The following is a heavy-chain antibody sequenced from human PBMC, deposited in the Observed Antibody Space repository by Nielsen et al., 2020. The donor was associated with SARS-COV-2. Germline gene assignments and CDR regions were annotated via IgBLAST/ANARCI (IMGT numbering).Heavy chain of an antibody. V-gene: IGHV4-34*01. CDR3: ARAYIDILTGYYFDY. Sequence: GSLRLSCAVYGGSFSGYYWSWIRQPPGKGLEWIGEINHSGSTNYNPSLKSRVTISVDTSKNQFSLKLSSVTAADTAVYYCARAYIDILTGYYFDYWGQGTLVTVSS. J-gene: IGHJ4*02. CDR2: INHSGST. CDR1: GGSFSGYY. D-gene: IGHD3-9*01.